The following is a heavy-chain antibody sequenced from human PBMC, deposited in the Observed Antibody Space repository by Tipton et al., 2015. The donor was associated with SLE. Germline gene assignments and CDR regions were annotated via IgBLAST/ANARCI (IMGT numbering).Heavy chain of an antibody. CDR1: GFTVSSNY. CDR2: IYSGGST. J-gene: IGHJ4*02. Sequence: GSLRLSCAASGFTVSSNYMSWVRQAPGKGLEWVSVIYSGGSTYYADSVKGRFTISRDNAKNSLYLQMNSLRAEDTAVYYCARPLGYCSGGSCYQGFDYWGQGTLVTVSS. CDR3: ARPLGYCSGGSCYQGFDY. V-gene: IGHV3-66*04. D-gene: IGHD2-15*01.